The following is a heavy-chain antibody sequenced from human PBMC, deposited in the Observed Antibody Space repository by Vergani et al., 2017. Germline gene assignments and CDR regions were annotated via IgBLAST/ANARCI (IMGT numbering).Heavy chain of an antibody. Sequence: QVQLVESGGGVVQPGRSLRLSCAAPGFTFSSYGMHWVRQAPGKGLEWVAVIWYDGSNKYYADSVKGRFTISRDNSKNTLYLQMNSLRAEDTAVYYCASQPPAATTFDYWGQGTLVTVSS. CDR1: GFTFSSYG. D-gene: IGHD2-2*01. CDR3: ASQPPAATTFDY. J-gene: IGHJ4*02. CDR2: IWYDGSNK. V-gene: IGHV3-33*01.